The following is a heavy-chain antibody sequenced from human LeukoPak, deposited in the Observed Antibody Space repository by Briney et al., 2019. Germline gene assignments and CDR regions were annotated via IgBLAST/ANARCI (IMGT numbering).Heavy chain of an antibody. D-gene: IGHD1-26*01. V-gene: IGHV3-23*01. Sequence: GGSLRLSCAASGFTFSSYAMSWVRQAPGKGLEWVSAIRGSGGGTYYADSVKGRFTISRDNSKNTLYLQMNSLRAEDTAVYYCAKDPHNTALLVGAFFDYWGQGTLVTVSS. CDR1: GFTFSSYA. CDR3: AKDPHNTALLVGAFFDY. CDR2: IRGSGGGT. J-gene: IGHJ4*02.